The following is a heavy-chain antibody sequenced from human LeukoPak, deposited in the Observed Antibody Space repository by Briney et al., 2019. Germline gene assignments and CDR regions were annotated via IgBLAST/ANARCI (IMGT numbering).Heavy chain of an antibody. D-gene: IGHD6-13*01. CDR3: ARAGGQLLHGFGYFEY. CDR1: GLTFSRYV. J-gene: IGHJ4*02. V-gene: IGHV3-30*04. CDR2: ISYDGDNK. Sequence: GGSLRLSCAASGLTFSRYVMIWVRQAPGKGLQWVSTISYDGDNKHYVDSVKGRFTISRDNSKNTLYLQMNSLRAEDTAVYYCARAGGQLLHGFGYFEYWGQGALVTVSS.